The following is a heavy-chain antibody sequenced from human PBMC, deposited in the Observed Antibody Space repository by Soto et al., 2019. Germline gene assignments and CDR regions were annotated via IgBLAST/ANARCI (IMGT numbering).Heavy chain of an antibody. Sequence: GASVKVSCKASGGTFSSYAISWVRQAPGQGLEWMGGIIPIFGTANYAQKFQGRVTITADKSTSTAYMELSSLRSEDTAVYYCAIHYDFWSGYLQYYYYYGMDVWGQGTTVTVSS. CDR2: IIPIFGTA. CDR3: AIHYDFWSGYLQYYYYYGMDV. D-gene: IGHD3-3*01. CDR1: GGTFSSYA. J-gene: IGHJ6*02. V-gene: IGHV1-69*06.